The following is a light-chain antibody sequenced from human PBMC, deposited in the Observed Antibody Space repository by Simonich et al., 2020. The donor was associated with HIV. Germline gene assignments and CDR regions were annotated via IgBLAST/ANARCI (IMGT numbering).Light chain of an antibody. CDR3: CSYAGSSTFVV. Sequence: QSVLTQPPSVSGAPGQSVTISCTGSSSNIGAGYDVHWYQQLPGTAPKLLIYGNSNRPSGVPDRFSGSKSGTSASLAISGLQAEDEADYYCCSYAGSSTFVVFGGGTKLTVL. J-gene: IGLJ2*01. V-gene: IGLV1-40*01. CDR2: GNS. CDR1: SSNIGAGYD.